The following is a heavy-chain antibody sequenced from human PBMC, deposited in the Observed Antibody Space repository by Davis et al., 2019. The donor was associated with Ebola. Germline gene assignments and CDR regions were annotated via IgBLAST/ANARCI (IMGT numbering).Heavy chain of an antibody. CDR2: INHSGST. J-gene: IGHJ4*02. CDR1: GGSFSGYY. V-gene: IGHV4-34*01. Sequence: SETLSLTCAVYGGSFSGYYWSWIRQPPGKGLEWIGEINHSGSTNYNPSLKSRVTISVGTSKNQFSLKLSSVTAADTAVYYCARGRDYIWGSYRYGYWGQGTLVTVSS. CDR3: ARGRDYIWGSYRYGY. D-gene: IGHD3-16*02.